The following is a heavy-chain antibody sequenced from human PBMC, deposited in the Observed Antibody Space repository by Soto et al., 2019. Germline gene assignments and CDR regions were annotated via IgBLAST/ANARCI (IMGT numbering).Heavy chain of an antibody. CDR2: IDPSDSYT. CDR3: ARLNKEEGSYSSGLLV. Sequence: GESLKSSCKGSGYSFTSYWISWVRQMPGEGLGWMGRIDPSDSYTNYSPSFQGHVTISADKSISTAYLQWSSLKASDTAMYYCARLNKEEGSYSSGLLVWGQGTLVTVSS. D-gene: IGHD6-19*01. V-gene: IGHV5-10-1*01. J-gene: IGHJ4*02. CDR1: GYSFTSYW.